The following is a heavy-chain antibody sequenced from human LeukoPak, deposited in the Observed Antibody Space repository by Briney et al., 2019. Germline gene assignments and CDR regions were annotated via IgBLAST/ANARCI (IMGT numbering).Heavy chain of an antibody. CDR1: GYTFTGYY. Sequence: ASVKVSCKASGYTFTGYYMHWVRQAPGQGLEWMGWINPNSGGTNYAQKFQGRVTLARDTSISTAYMELSSLRSDDTAVYYCARNGNPEIVEFIVTFFAYWGKETLVTVS. D-gene: IGHD5-12*01. J-gene: IGHJ4*02. CDR3: ARNGNPEIVEFIVTFFAY. CDR2: INPNSGGT. V-gene: IGHV1-2*02.